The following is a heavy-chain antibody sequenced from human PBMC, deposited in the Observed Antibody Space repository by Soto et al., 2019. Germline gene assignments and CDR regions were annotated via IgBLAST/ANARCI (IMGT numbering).Heavy chain of an antibody. Sequence: GGSLRLSCAASGFTFSSYAMHWVRQAPGKGLEWVAVISYDGSNKYYADSVKGRFTISRDNSKNTLYLQMNSLRAEDTAVYYCARGEYYDFWSGYSPGYYYGMDLWGQGTTVTVSS. CDR1: GFTFSSYA. J-gene: IGHJ6*02. CDR2: ISYDGSNK. D-gene: IGHD3-3*01. V-gene: IGHV3-30-3*01. CDR3: ARGEYYDFWSGYSPGYYYGMDL.